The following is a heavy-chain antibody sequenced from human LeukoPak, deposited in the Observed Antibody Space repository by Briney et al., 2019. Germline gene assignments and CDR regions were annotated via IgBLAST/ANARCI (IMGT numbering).Heavy chain of an antibody. D-gene: IGHD4-17*01. CDR2: IYHSGST. CDR1: GGSISSGGYS. V-gene: IGHV4-30-2*01. Sequence: PSQTLSLTCAVSGGSISSGGYSWSWIRQPPGKGLEWIGYIYHSGSTYYNPSLKSRVTISVDRFTNQFSLKLSSVTAADTAVYYCARATLRPYYYGMDVWGQGTTVTVSS. J-gene: IGHJ6*02. CDR3: ARATLRPYYYGMDV.